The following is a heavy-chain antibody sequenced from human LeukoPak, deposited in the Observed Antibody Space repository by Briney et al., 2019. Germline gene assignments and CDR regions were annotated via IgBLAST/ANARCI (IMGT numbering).Heavy chain of an antibody. CDR3: ARALPMATRWTFDY. J-gene: IGHJ4*02. CDR1: GFTFSSYA. CDR2: INSDGSGT. Sequence: PGGSLRLSCAASGFTFSSYAMSWVRQAPGKGLEWVSRINSDGSGTSNADFVKGRFTISRDNAKNTLYLQVNSLRAEDTAVYYCARALPMATRWTFDYWGRGTLVTVSS. V-gene: IGHV3-74*01. D-gene: IGHD5-24*01.